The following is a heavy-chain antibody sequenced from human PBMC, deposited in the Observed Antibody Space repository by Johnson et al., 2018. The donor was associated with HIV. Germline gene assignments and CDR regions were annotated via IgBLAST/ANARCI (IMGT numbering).Heavy chain of an antibody. CDR3: ARDKGIAARPDAFDI. CDR2: INNDGGRP. CDR1: VFTFSSYW. D-gene: IGHD6-6*01. J-gene: IGHJ3*02. Sequence: VQLVESGGVLVKPGGSLRLSCAASVFTFSSYWMPWVRQAPGKGLVWVSRINNDGGRPGSADSWKGRFTISRDNAKNTLYLQMNSLRAEDTAVYYCARDKGIAARPDAFDIWVQGTMVTVSS. V-gene: IGHV3-74*01.